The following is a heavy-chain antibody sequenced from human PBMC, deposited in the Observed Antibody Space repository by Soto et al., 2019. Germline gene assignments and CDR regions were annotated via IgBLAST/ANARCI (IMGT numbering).Heavy chain of an antibody. D-gene: IGHD5-12*01. J-gene: IGHJ5*02. CDR2: IIPIFGTA. V-gene: IGHV1-69*13. Sequence: SVKVSCKASGGTFSSYAISWVRQAPGQGLEWMGGIIPIFGTANYAQKFQGRATITADESTSTAYMELSSLRSEDTAVYYCARGGYSGYDSWLDPWGQGTLVTVSS. CDR1: GGTFSSYA. CDR3: ARGGYSGYDSWLDP.